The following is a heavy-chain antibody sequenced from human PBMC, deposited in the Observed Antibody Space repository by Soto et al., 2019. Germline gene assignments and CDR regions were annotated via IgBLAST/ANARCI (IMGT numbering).Heavy chain of an antibody. V-gene: IGHV4-39*01. D-gene: IGHD6-6*01. CDR2: ACYRGTT. J-gene: IGHJ4*02. Sequence: PSETLSLTCTVSGDSIDTSSYCWGWIRQPPGKGLEWIGSACYRGTTYYNPSLKSRLTISVDTSKRQFSLKLSSVTAADTAVFYCARQGEHSSSYFFDSWGQGTLVTVSS. CDR1: GDSIDTSSYC. CDR3: ARQGEHSSSYFFDS.